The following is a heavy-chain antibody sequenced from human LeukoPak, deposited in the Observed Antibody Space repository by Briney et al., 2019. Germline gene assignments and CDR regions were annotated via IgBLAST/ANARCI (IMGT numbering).Heavy chain of an antibody. CDR3: ARLGSYSDH. D-gene: IGHD1-26*01. V-gene: IGHV4-4*09. CDR1: DGSISSYY. J-gene: IGHJ4*02. Sequence: SETLSLTCSVSDGSISSYYWSWIQQPPGKGLEWIGYIHSSGSTHYNPSLKSRVTTSLDTSKNQSSLKVNSVTAADTAVYYCARLGSYSDHWGQGTLVTVSS. CDR2: IHSSGST.